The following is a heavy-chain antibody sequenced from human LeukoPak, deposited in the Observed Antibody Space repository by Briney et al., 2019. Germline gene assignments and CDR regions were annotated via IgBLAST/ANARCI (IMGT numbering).Heavy chain of an antibody. Sequence: GGSLRLSCAASGFTLRSYTMSWVRQAPGKGLEWVANIKQDGSEKYYVDSVKGRFTIPRDNAKNSLYLQMNSLRAEDTAVYYCARSLRISWAFDIWGQGTMVTVSS. CDR3: ARSLRISWAFDI. J-gene: IGHJ3*02. CDR2: IKQDGSEK. V-gene: IGHV3-7*01. CDR1: GFTLRSYT. D-gene: IGHD2/OR15-2a*01.